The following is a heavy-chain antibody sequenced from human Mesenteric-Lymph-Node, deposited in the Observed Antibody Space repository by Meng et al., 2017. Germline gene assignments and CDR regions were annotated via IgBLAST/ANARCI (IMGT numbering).Heavy chain of an antibody. CDR3: ARDDWGGYYYGSGSHND. D-gene: IGHD3-10*01. CDR1: GFTFSSFW. J-gene: IGHJ4*02. V-gene: IGHV3-7*01. Sequence: GGSLRLSCAASGFTFSSFWMTWVRQAPGKGLEWVANIKQDGSEKYYVDSVKGRFTISRDNAKNSLYLQMNSLRAEDTAVYYCARDDWGGYYYGSGSHNDWGQGTLVTVSS. CDR2: IKQDGSEK.